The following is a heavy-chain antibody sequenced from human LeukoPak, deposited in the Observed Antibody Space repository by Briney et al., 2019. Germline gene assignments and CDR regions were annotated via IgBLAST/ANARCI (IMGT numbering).Heavy chain of an antibody. CDR2: IYHSGST. Sequence: SETLSLTCTVSGGSISSGGYYWSWIRQPPGKGLEWIGYIYHSGSTYYNPSLKSRVTISVDRSKNQFSLKLSSVTAADTAVYYCVREGSSGYYYYDYWGQGTLVTVSS. V-gene: IGHV4-30-2*01. CDR1: GGSISSGGYY. D-gene: IGHD3-22*01. CDR3: VREGSSGYYYYDY. J-gene: IGHJ4*02.